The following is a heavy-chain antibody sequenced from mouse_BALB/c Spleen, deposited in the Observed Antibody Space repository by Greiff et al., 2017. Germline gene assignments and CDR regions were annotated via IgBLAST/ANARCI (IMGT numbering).Heavy chain of an antibody. J-gene: IGHJ2*01. CDR3: NACYYEGFDY. CDR1: GFNIKDYY. V-gene: IGHV14-4*02. Sequence: EVKLVESGAELVRSGASVKLSCTASGFNIKDYYMHWVKQRPEQGLEWIGWIDPENGDTEYAPKFQGKATMTADTSSNTAYLQLSSLTSEDTAVYYCNACYYEGFDYWGQGTTLTDSS. D-gene: IGHD2-4*01. CDR2: IDPENGDT.